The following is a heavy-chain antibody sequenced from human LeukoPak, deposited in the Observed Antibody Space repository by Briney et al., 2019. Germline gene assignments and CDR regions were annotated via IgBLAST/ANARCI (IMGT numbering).Heavy chain of an antibody. CDR3: AKDRGDTRNFFDY. CDR2: ISGSGGST. CDR1: GFTFSSYA. Sequence: GGSLRLSCTASGFTFSSYAMTWVRQAPGKGLERVSTISGSGGSTYYTDSVKGRFSISRDNSKNTLYLQMNSLRADDTAVYYYAKDRGDTRNFFDYWGQGTLVTVSS. D-gene: IGHD3-10*01. J-gene: IGHJ4*02. V-gene: IGHV3-23*01.